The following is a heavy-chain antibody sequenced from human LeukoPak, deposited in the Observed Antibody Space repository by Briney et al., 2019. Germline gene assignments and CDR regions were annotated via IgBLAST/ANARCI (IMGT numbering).Heavy chain of an antibody. V-gene: IGHV3-23*01. CDR3: AKSWQYSKTWVDY. D-gene: IGHD6-6*01. CDR2: VSGDGGRT. J-gene: IGHJ4*02. Sequence: GGSLRLSCAPSGFTFGSCAMSWVRQAPGKGLEWVSGVSGDGGRTYYADSVRGRFTISRDNSKNQLYVQMNSLRAEDRAVYYWAKSWQYSKTWVDYWGEGALVTVSS. CDR1: GFTFGSCA.